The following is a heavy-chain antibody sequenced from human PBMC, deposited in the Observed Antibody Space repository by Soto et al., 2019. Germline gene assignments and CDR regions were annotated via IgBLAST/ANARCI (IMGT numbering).Heavy chain of an antibody. CDR1: GFTFNNYN. V-gene: IGHV3-48*01. D-gene: IGHD5-12*01. CDR3: ARDGNGYDRGDY. CDR2: ITSSSSTI. Sequence: EVQLVESGGGLVQPGGSLRLSCAASGFTFNNYNINWVRQAPGKGLEWVSYITSSSSTIYYADSVKGRFTISRDKAKKSLYLQMDSLRAEDTAVYYCARDGNGYDRGDYWGQGTLVTVSS. J-gene: IGHJ4*02.